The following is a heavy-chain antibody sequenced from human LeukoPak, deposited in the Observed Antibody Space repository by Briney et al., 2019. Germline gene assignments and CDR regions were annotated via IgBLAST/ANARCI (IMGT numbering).Heavy chain of an antibody. Sequence: ASVKVSCKASGGTFSSYAISWVRQAPGQGLEWMGGIIPIFGTANYALKFQGRVTITTDESTSTAYMELSSLRSEDTAVYYCARDATGTPASYWGQGTLVTVSS. CDR2: IIPIFGTA. J-gene: IGHJ4*02. CDR3: ARDATGTPASY. CDR1: GGTFSSYA. D-gene: IGHD1-1*01. V-gene: IGHV1-69*05.